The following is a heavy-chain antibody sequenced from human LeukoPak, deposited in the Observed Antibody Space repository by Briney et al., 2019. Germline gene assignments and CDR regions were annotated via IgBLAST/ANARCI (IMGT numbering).Heavy chain of an antibody. CDR3: ARTQDYDFWSGYLFDY. CDR1: GFTVSSNY. Sequence: GGSLRLSCAASGFTVSSNYMSWVRQAPGKGLEWVSVIYSSGSTYYADSVKGRFTISRDNSKNTLYLQMNSLRAEDTAVYYCARTQDYDFWSGYLFDYWGQGTLVTVSS. J-gene: IGHJ4*02. D-gene: IGHD3-3*01. CDR2: IYSSGST. V-gene: IGHV3-66*01.